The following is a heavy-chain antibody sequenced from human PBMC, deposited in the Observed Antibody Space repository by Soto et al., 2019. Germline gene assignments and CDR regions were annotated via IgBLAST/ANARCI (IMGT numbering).Heavy chain of an antibody. J-gene: IGHJ6*02. D-gene: IGHD3-9*01. CDR2: IYPGDSDT. CDR1: GYSFTGYW. CDR3: ARHSEFYDILTGYYIGYYYYGMDV. Sequence: GESLKISCKGSGYSFTGYWIGWVRQMPGKGLEWMGIIYPGDSDTRYSPSFQGQVTISADKSISTAYLQWSSLKASDTAMYYCARHSEFYDILTGYYIGYYYYGMDVWGQGTTVTVSS. V-gene: IGHV5-51*01.